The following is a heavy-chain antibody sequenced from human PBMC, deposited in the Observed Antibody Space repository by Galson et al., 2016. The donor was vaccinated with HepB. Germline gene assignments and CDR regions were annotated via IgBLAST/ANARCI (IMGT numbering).Heavy chain of an antibody. J-gene: IGHJ4*02. D-gene: IGHD1-26*01. CDR1: GGSISIFY. CDR2: IHYSGRT. V-gene: IGHV4-59*01. Sequence: SETLSLTCTVSGGSISIFYWGWIRQPPGKGLEWIGYIHYSGRTNYSPSLENRVTISVDTSKNQFSLTLSSVSAADTAMYYCARWEQPNPGHFDYWGQGTLVTVSS. CDR3: ARWEQPNPGHFDY.